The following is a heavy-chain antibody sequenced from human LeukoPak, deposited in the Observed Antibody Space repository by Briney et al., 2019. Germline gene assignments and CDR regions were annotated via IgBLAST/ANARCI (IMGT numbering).Heavy chain of an antibody. CDR3: ARGRPIRITMIVVVNYYYYMDV. V-gene: IGHV1-8*01. D-gene: IGHD3-22*01. CDR1: VYTFTSYD. Sequence: ASVKVSCKASVYTFTSYDINWVRQATGQGLEWKGWMNPNSGNTGYAQKFQGRVTMTRNTSISTAYMELSSLRSEDTAVYYCARGRPIRITMIVVVNYYYYMDVWGKGTTVTVSS. CDR2: MNPNSGNT. J-gene: IGHJ6*03.